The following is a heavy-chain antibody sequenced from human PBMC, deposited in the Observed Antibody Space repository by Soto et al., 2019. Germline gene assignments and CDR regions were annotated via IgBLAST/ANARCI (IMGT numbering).Heavy chain of an antibody. CDR3: ARGGGAYCGGDCIRVFDI. Sequence: GGSLRLSCAASGLTVSSSYMSWVRQAPGEGLEWVSVIYSGGSTYYAGSVKGRFTISRDNSKNTLYLQMNSLRAEDTAVYYCARGGGAYCGGDCIRVFDIWGQGTVVTVSS. CDR2: IYSGGST. J-gene: IGHJ3*02. CDR1: GLTVSSSY. V-gene: IGHV3-66*01. D-gene: IGHD2-21*02.